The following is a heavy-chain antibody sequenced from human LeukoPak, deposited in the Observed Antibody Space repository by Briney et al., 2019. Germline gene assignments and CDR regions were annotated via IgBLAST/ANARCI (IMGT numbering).Heavy chain of an antibody. D-gene: IGHD1-1*01. V-gene: IGHV1-69*06. CDR3: ARVGRRGAFDI. CDR2: IIPIFGTA. Sequence: ASVKVSCKASGGTFSSYAISWVRHAPGQGLEWMGGIIPIFGTANYAQKFQGRVSITADKSTSTAYMELSSLRSEDTAVYYCARVGRRGAFDIWGQGTMVTVSS. CDR1: GGTFSSYA. J-gene: IGHJ3*02.